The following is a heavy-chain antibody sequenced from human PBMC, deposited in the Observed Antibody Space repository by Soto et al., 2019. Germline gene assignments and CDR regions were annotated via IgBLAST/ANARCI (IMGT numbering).Heavy chain of an antibody. CDR3: AIHGGCSGGSCYPYYYYYYMDV. V-gene: IGHV5-51*01. Sequence: GESLKISCKGSGYSFTSYWIGWVRQMPGKGLEWMGIIYPGDSDTGYSPSFQGQVTISADKSISTAYLQWSSLKASDTAMYYCAIHGGCSGGSCYPYYYYYYMDVWGKGTTVIVSS. J-gene: IGHJ6*03. CDR1: GYSFTSYW. CDR2: IYPGDSDT. D-gene: IGHD2-15*01.